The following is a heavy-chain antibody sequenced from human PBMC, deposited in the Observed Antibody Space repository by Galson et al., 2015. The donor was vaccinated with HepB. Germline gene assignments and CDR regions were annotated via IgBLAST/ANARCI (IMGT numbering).Heavy chain of an antibody. J-gene: IGHJ2*01. Sequence: PALVKPTQTLTLTCTFSGFSLSTSGMCVSWIRQPPGKALEWLARIDWDDDRYYSTSLKTRLTISKDTSKNQVVLTMTNMDPVDTATYYCARTIPNYDILTGYPNWYFDLWGRGTLVTVSS. CDR1: GFSLSTSGMC. V-gene: IGHV2-70*11. D-gene: IGHD3-9*01. CDR2: IDWDDDR. CDR3: ARTIPNYDILTGYPNWYFDL.